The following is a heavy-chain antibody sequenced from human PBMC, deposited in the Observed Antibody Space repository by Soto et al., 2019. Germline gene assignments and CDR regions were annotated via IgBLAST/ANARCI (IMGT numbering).Heavy chain of an antibody. CDR3: ARMVYSSGWSY. CDR2: IFSNDEK. Sequence: QVTLKESGPVLVKPTETLTLTCTVSGFSLSNARMGVRWIRQPPGKALEWLAHIFSNDEKSYSTSLKSRLTISKDTSKSQVVLTMTNMDPVDTATYYCARMVYSSGWSYWGQGTLVTVSS. D-gene: IGHD6-19*01. V-gene: IGHV2-26*01. CDR1: GFSLSNARMG. J-gene: IGHJ4*02.